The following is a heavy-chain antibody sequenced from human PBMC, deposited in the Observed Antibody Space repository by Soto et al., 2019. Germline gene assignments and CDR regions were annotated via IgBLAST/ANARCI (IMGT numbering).Heavy chain of an antibody. CDR3: ATELNYDSSGYYNY. CDR2: ISWNSGSI. CDR1: GFTFDDYA. Sequence: GGSLRLSCAASGFTFDDYAMHWVRQAPGKGLEWVSGISWNSGSIGYADSVKGRFTISRDNAKNSLYLQMNSLRAEDTALYYCATELNYDSSGYYNYWGQGTLVTVSS. V-gene: IGHV3-9*01. J-gene: IGHJ4*02. D-gene: IGHD3-22*01.